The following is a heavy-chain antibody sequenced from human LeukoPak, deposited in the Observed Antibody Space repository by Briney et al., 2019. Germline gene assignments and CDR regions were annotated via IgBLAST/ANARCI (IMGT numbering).Heavy chain of an antibody. CDR3: AKEVIAAAAPDY. CDR2: ISYDGSNK. CDR1: GFTFSSYG. D-gene: IGHD6-13*01. V-gene: IGHV3-30*18. J-gene: IGHJ4*02. Sequence: PGGTLTLSCAASGFTFSSYGLHWVRQAPGKGLEWVAVISYDGSNKYYADSVKGRFTISRDNSKNTLYLQMNSLRAEDTAVYYCAKEVIAAAAPDYWGQGTLVTVSS.